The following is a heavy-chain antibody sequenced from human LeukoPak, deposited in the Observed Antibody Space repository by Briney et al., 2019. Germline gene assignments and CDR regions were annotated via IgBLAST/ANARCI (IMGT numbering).Heavy chain of an antibody. V-gene: IGHV4-34*01. D-gene: IGHD5-18*01. CDR1: GGSFSGYY. J-gene: IGHJ4*02. CDR2: LNHSGNT. Sequence: SDTLSLTCAVYGGSFSGYYWSWIRQPPGKGLEWIGELNHSGNTNYNPSLKSRVTISVDTSKNQFSLKLISVTAADTAVYYCARHALPTAMDPPYYFDYWGQGTLVTVS. CDR3: ARHALPTAMDPPYYFDY.